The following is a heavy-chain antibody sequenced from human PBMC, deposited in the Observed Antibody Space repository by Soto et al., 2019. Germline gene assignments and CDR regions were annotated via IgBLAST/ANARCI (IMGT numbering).Heavy chain of an antibody. CDR1: GFTFSSYA. CDR3: AREAPYSSSWYDLGYYYYGMDV. V-gene: IGHV3-30-3*01. J-gene: IGHJ6*02. CDR2: ISYDGSNK. Sequence: GGSLRLSCAASGFTFSSYAMHWVRQAPGKGLEWVAVISYDGSNKYYADSVKGRFTISRDNSKNTLYLQMNSLRAEDTAVYYCAREAPYSSSWYDLGYYYYGMDVWGQGTTVTVSS. D-gene: IGHD6-13*01.